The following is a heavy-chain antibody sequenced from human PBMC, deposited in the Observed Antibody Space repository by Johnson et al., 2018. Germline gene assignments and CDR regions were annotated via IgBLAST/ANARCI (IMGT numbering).Heavy chain of an antibody. J-gene: IGHJ6*02. Sequence: VQLVESGAEVKKPGASVKVSCKASGYTFTSYALHWVRQAPGQRLEWMGWIIAGNGNPEYSQNFQGRVTITRDTSASTTYMELNSLRFEDSAVYYCARDPLPNLVVVGPAGMDVWGQGTKVTVSS. V-gene: IGHV1-3*01. CDR3: ARDPLPNLVVVGPAGMDV. CDR1: GYTFTSYA. CDR2: IIAGNGNP. D-gene: IGHD3-22*01.